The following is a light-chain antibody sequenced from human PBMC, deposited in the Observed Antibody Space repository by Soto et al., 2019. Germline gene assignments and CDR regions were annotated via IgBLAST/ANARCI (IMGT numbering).Light chain of an antibody. V-gene: IGKV1-39*01. Sequence: DIQMTQSPSSLSAFIGDRVTITCRTSHNISSXXXGNHQKPGKAPNLLIYAASSLQSGVPSGFSGSRSGTDFTLTITSLQPDGFATYYCQQSFSIPYTFGQGTKLQIK. J-gene: IGKJ2*01. CDR1: HNISSX. CDR3: QQSFSIPYT. CDR2: AAS.